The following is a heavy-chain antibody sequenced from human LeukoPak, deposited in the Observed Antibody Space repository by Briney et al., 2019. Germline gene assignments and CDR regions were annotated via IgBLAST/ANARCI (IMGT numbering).Heavy chain of an antibody. CDR1: AFSFSKFA. J-gene: IGHJ3*01. CDR2: TTANGGYT. Sequence: GGSLRLSCAASAFSFSKFALIWVRQAPGKGLEWVSATTANGGYTLYADAVKGRFTVSRDNSKNTLYLQINSLRPEDTAMYYCAKDPNGDYIGAFDFWGQGTMVTVSS. D-gene: IGHD4-17*01. V-gene: IGHV3-23*01. CDR3: AKDPNGDYIGAFDF.